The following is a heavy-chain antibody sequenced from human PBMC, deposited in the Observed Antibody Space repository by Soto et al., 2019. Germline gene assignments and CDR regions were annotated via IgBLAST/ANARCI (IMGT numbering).Heavy chain of an antibody. CDR3: AIEDIVATICDY. CDR1: GGSISSGDYY. V-gene: IGHV4-30-4*01. J-gene: IGHJ4*02. Sequence: QVQLQESGPGLVKPSQTLSLTCTVSGGSISSGDYYWSWIRQPPGKGLEWIGYIYYSGSTYYNPSIKSRVTISVDTSQNQFSLKLSSVTAADTAVYYCAIEDIVATICDYWGQGTLVTVSS. D-gene: IGHD5-12*01. CDR2: IYYSGST.